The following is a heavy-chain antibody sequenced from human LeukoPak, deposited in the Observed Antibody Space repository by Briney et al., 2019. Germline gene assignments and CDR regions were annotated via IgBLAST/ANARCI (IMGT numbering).Heavy chain of an antibody. J-gene: IGHJ4*02. CDR3: AKSSWFDY. Sequence: PGGSLRLSCAVSGFTFSSYWMHWVRQAPGKGLVWVSRINTDGSSTTYVDSVKGRFTISRDNAKNTLYLQMNSLGAEDTAVYYCAKSSWFDYWGQGTLVTVSS. V-gene: IGHV3-74*01. D-gene: IGHD6-13*01. CDR2: INTDGSST. CDR1: GFTFSSYW.